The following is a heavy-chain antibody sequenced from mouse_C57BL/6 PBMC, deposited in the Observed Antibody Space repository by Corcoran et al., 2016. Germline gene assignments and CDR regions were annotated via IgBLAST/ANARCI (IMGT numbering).Heavy chain of an antibody. CDR3: ARGSPDYYGSSYYAMDY. D-gene: IGHD1-1*01. Sequence: EVQLQQSGPELVKPGASVKISCKASGYTFTDYYMNWVKQSHGKSLEWIGDINPNNGGTSYNQKFKGKATLTVDKSSSTAYMELRSLTSEDSAVYYCARGSPDYYGSSYYAMDYWGQGTSVTVSS. CDR2: INPNNGGT. J-gene: IGHJ4*01. CDR1: GYTFTDYY. V-gene: IGHV1-26*01.